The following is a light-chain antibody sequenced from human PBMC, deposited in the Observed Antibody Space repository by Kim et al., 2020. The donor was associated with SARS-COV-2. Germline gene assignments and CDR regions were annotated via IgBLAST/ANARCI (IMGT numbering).Light chain of an antibody. CDR2: AAS. V-gene: IGKV1-8*01. J-gene: IGKJ1*01. CDR1: QGISSY. Sequence: AIRITHSPSSLSASPGDRVTITCRASQGISSYLAWYQQKPGKAPKLLIYAASTLQSGVPSRFSGSGSGTDFTLTISCLQSEDFATYYCQQYYSYPRTFGQGTKVDIK. CDR3: QQYYSYPRT.